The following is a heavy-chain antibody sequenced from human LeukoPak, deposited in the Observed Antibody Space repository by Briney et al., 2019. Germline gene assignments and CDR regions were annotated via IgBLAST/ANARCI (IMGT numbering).Heavy chain of an antibody. D-gene: IGHD3-22*01. CDR3: AGAEYYYDSSGYPDAFDI. CDR1: GGSISSYY. J-gene: IGHJ3*02. CDR2: IYTSGST. V-gene: IGHV4-4*07. Sequence: PSETLSLTYTVSGGSISSYYWSWIRQPAGKGLEWIGRIYTSGSTNYNPSLKSRVTMSVDTSKNQFSLKLSSVTAADTAVYYCAGAEYYYDSSGYPDAFDIWGQGTMVTVSS.